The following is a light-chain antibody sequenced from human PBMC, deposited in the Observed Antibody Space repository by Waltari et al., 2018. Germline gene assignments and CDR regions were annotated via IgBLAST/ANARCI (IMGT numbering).Light chain of an antibody. J-gene: IGLJ1*01. V-gene: IGLV2-14*01. CDR2: EVS. Sequence: QSALTQPASVSGSPAQSLTISCTGTSRDVGAYNYVSWFQQHPGKAPKLLIYEVSNRPSGVSSRFSGSRSGNTASLTISGLQAEDEADYYCSAYRGSSALVFGTGTKVTVL. CDR1: SRDVGAYNY. CDR3: SAYRGSSALV.